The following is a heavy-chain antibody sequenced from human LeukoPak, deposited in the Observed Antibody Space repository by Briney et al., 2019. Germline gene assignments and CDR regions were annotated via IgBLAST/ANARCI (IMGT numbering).Heavy chain of an antibody. CDR2: ISGSGGTT. CDR1: GFTFSTYA. CDR3: AKGDAVTAIFPLDY. D-gene: IGHD2-21*02. J-gene: IGHJ4*02. V-gene: IGHV3-23*01. Sequence: GGSLRLSCAASGFTFSTYAMDWVRQAPGKGLEWVSGISGSGGTTYYADSVQGRFTISRDNSKKTVFLQMNSLRAEDTAVYYCAKGDAVTAIFPLDYWGQGTLVIVSS.